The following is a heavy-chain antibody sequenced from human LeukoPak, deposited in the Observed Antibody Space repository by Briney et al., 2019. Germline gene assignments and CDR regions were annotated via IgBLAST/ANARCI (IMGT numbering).Heavy chain of an antibody. CDR3: ARGVLWFGEFNNWFDP. V-gene: IGHV4-4*07. D-gene: IGHD3-10*01. J-gene: IGHJ5*02. CDR2: IYTSGST. Sequence: SETLSLTCTVSGGSISSYYWSWIRQPAGKGLEWIGRIYTSGSTNYNPSLKSRVTMSVDTSKNQFSLKLSSVTAADTAVYYCARGVLWFGEFNNWFDPWGQGTLVTVSS. CDR1: GGSISSYY.